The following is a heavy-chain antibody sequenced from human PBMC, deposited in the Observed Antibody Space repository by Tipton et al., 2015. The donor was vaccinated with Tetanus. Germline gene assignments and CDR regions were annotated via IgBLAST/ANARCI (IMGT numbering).Heavy chain of an antibody. V-gene: IGHV4-34*01. D-gene: IGHD1-7*01. CDR3: ARANYDSSKKGPFDS. J-gene: IGHJ4*02. CDR1: GGAFSGYL. Sequence: TLSLTCAVSGGAFSGYLWSWIRQSPGKGLEWIGEINQSGSTIYNPSLKSRVTIAVDTFKRQFSMTLTSATAADTAVYYCARANYDSSKKGPFDSWGQGSLVIVSS. CDR2: INQSGST.